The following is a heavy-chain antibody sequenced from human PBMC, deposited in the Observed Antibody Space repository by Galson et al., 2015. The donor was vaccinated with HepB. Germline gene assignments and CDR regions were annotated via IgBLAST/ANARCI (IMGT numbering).Heavy chain of an antibody. V-gene: IGHV3-9*01. CDR2: ISWNSNSI. D-gene: IGHD5-24*01. Sequence: SLRLSCAASGFIFGDYAMHWVRQAPGKGLEWVSGISWNSNSIAYADSVKGRFTISRDNAKNSLYLQMNSLRAEDTALYYCAKDEGDGYNFAGAVYWGQGTLVTVSS. CDR1: GFIFGDYA. J-gene: IGHJ4*02. CDR3: AKDEGDGYNFAGAVY.